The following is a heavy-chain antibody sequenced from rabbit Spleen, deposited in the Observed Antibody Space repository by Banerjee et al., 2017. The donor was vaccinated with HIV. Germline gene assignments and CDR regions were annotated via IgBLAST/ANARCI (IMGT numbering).Heavy chain of an antibody. CDR1: GVSFTSSSY. J-gene: IGHJ4*01. CDR3: ARGPYIAGYTGSGGTYFNL. V-gene: IGHV1S40*01. Sequence: QSLEESGGDLVKPGASLTLTCTASGVSFTSSSYMCWVRQAPGKGLEWIACMWTVDGSTYYTTWVNGRFTISKTSSTTVTLQVTSLTAADTATYFCARGPYIAGYTGSGGTYFNLWGPGTLVTVS. D-gene: IGHD7-1*01. CDR2: MWTVDGST.